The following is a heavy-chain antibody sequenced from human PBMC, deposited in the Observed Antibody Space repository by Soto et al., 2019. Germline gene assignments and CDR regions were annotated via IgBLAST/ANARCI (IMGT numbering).Heavy chain of an antibody. CDR3: ARTGSGTYLNWFDP. CDR1: GFTFSSYA. D-gene: IGHD3-10*01. V-gene: IGHV3-20*04. CDR2: INWNGGSP. Sequence: GGSLRLSCAASGFTFSSYAMTWVRQAPGKGLEWVSGINWNGGSPGYADSVKGRFTISRDNANNSLYLQMNSLRAEDTAFYYCARTGSGTYLNWFDPWCQGILVTVSS. J-gene: IGHJ5*02.